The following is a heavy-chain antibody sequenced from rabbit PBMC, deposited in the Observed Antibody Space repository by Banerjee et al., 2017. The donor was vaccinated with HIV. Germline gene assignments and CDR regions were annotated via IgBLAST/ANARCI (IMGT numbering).Heavy chain of an antibody. CDR1: GFSFSSGYW. J-gene: IGHJ4*01. D-gene: IGHD2-1*01. V-gene: IGHV1S45*01. Sequence: QEQLVESGGDLVKPGASLTLTCTASGFSFSSGYWMCWIRQAPGKGLEWIACIDIGPKGTTHYASWAKGRFTISKTSSTTVTLQMTSLTAADTATYFCARADYSYVAFTGYVVYFTLWGPGTLVTVS. CDR2: IDIGPKGTT. CDR3: ARADYSYVAFTGYVVYFTL.